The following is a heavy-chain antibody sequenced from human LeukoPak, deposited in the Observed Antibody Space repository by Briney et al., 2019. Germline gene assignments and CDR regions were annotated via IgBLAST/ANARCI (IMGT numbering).Heavy chain of an antibody. CDR3: ARSLGGYEVFDY. Sequence: ASVKVSCKASGGTFSSYAISWVRQAPGQGLEWMGGIIPIFGTANYAQKFQGRVTITTDESTSTAYMELSSLRSEDTAVYYCARSLGGYEVFDYSGQGTLVTVSS. V-gene: IGHV1-69*05. D-gene: IGHD5-12*01. J-gene: IGHJ4*02. CDR2: IIPIFGTA. CDR1: GGTFSSYA.